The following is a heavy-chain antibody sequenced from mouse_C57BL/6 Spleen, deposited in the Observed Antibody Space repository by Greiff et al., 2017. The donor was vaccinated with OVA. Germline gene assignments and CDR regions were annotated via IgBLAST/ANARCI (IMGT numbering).Heavy chain of an antibody. CDR3: ARGDYDAAWLAY. V-gene: IGHV1-55*01. Sequence: QVQLQQPGAELVKPGASVKMSCKASGYTFTSYWITWVKQRPGQGLEWIGDIYPGSGSTNYNEKFKGKATLTVDTSSSTAYMQLSSLTSEDSAVYYGARGDYDAAWLAYWGQGTLVTVSA. J-gene: IGHJ3*01. CDR1: GYTFTSYW. CDR2: IYPGSGST. D-gene: IGHD2-4*01.